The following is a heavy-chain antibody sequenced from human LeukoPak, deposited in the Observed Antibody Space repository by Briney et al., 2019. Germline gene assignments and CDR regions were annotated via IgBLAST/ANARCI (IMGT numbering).Heavy chain of an antibody. CDR3: ARGGDHPTFLFQYMDV. Sequence: GGSLRLSCAASGFTFSRYSMNWVRQAPGKGLEWVSSISTSSSYIYYADSVKGRFTIPRDNAKNSLFLQMNSLRAEDTAVYYCARGGDHPTFLFQYMDVWGKGTTVTVSS. J-gene: IGHJ6*03. CDR2: ISTSSSYI. CDR1: GFTFSRYS. D-gene: IGHD3-16*01. V-gene: IGHV3-21*06.